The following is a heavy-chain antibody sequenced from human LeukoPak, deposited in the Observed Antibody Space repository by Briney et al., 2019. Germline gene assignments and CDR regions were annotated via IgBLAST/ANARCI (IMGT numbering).Heavy chain of an antibody. CDR1: GGSISSYY. CDR2: IYYSGST. V-gene: IGHV4-59*01. J-gene: IGHJ5*02. CDR3: ARGRHGDFGSWFDP. D-gene: IGHD4-17*01. Sequence: PSETLSLTCTVSGGSISSYYWSWIRQPPGKGLEWIGYIYYSGSTNYNPSLKSRVTISVDTSKNQLSLKLSSVTAADTAVYYCARGRHGDFGSWFDPWGQGTPVIVAS.